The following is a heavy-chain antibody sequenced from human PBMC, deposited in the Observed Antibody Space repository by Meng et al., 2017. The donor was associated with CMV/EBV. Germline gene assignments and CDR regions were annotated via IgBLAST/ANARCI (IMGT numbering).Heavy chain of an antibody. V-gene: IGHV1-69*06. CDR3: ARGYCSSTSCSAPDY. CDR1: GGTFSSYA. CDR2: IIPIFGTA. Sequence: SVKVSCKASGGTFSSYAISWVRQAPGQGLEWMGGIIPIFGTANYAQKFQGRVTITAGKSTSTAYMELSSLRSEDTAVYYCARGYCSSTSCSAPDYWGQGTLVTVSS. D-gene: IGHD2-2*01. J-gene: IGHJ4*02.